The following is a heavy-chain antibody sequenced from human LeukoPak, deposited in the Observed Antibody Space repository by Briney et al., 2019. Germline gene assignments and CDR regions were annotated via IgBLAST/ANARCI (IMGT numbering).Heavy chain of an antibody. D-gene: IGHD1-1*01. CDR1: GFTFSSYA. J-gene: IGHJ4*02. V-gene: IGHV3-23*01. CDR2: ISGSGSST. Sequence: GGSLRLSCAASGFTFSSYAMSWVRQAPGKGLEWVSAISGSGSSTYYADSVKGRFTISRDNSSNSLYLQMNSLRAEDTALYYCAKEATDSATIDYWGQGTLVTVSS. CDR3: AKEATDSATIDY.